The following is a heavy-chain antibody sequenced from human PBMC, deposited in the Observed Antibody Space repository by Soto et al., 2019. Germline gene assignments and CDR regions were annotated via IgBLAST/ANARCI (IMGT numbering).Heavy chain of an antibody. D-gene: IGHD3-10*01. Sequence: SETLSLTCTVSGDSISVSGDSNNNHYWSWVRQPPGKGLEWIGSIYYSGSTYYNPSLKSRVTISVDTSKNQFSLKLSSVTAADTAVYYCARDATYYYGSGIYGMDVWGQGTTVTVSS. CDR2: IYYSGST. CDR1: GDSISVSGDSNNNHY. CDR3: ARDATYYYGSGIYGMDV. J-gene: IGHJ6*02. V-gene: IGHV4-30-4*08.